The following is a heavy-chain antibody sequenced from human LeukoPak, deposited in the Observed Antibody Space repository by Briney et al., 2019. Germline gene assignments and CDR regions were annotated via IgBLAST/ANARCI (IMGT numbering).Heavy chain of an antibody. Sequence: SQTLSLTCTVSGGSISSYYWSWIRQPPGKGLEWIGYIYYSGSTNYNPSLKSRVTISVDTSKNEFSLKLSSVTAADTAVYYCARSSGYSYGPFDYWGQGTLVTVSS. V-gene: IGHV4-59*01. CDR1: GGSISSYY. CDR3: ARSSGYSYGPFDY. CDR2: IYYSGST. J-gene: IGHJ4*02. D-gene: IGHD5-18*01.